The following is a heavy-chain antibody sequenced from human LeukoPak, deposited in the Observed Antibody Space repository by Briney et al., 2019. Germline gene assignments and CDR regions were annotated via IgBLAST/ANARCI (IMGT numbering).Heavy chain of an antibody. J-gene: IGHJ4*02. CDR3: ARQYRQQLVQEYYFDY. V-gene: IGHV4-4*09. CDR1: GGSISSYY. CDR2: IYTSGST. D-gene: IGHD6-13*01. Sequence: SETLSLTCTVSGGSISSYYWSWIRQPPGKGLEWIGYIYTSGSTNYNPSLKSRVTISVDTSKNQFSLKLSSVTAADTAVYCCARQYRQQLVQEYYFDYWGQGTLVTVSS.